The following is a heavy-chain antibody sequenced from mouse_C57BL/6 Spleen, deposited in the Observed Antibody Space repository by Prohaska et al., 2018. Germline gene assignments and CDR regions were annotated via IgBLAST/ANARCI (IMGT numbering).Heavy chain of an antibody. CDR3: ARDYYGSNAMDY. Sequence: QVQLQQPGAELVRPGTSVKLSCKASAYTFTSYWMHWVKQRPGQGLEWIGGIDPSDSYTNYNQKFKGKATLTVDTSSSTAYMQLSSLTSEDSAVYYCARDYYGSNAMDYWGQGTSVTVSS. D-gene: IGHD1-1*01. CDR2: IDPSDSYT. CDR1: AYTFTSYW. V-gene: IGHV1-59*01. J-gene: IGHJ4*01.